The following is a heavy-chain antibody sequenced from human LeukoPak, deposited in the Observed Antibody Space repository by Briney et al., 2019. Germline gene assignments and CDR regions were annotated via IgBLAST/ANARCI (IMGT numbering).Heavy chain of an antibody. CDR3: AKDWGSGHDY. V-gene: IGHV3-30*18. J-gene: IGHJ4*02. Sequence: NPGGSLRRSCAASGFTFSSYGMHWVRQAPGKGLEWVAVISYDGSNKYYADSVKGRFTISRDNSKNTLYLQMNSLRAEDTAVYYCAKDWGSGHDYWGQGTLVTVSS. D-gene: IGHD6-19*01. CDR1: GFTFSSYG. CDR2: ISYDGSNK.